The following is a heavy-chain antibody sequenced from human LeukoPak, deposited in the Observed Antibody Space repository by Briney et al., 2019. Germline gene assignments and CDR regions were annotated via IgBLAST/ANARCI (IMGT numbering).Heavy chain of an antibody. J-gene: IGHJ4*02. CDR2: IYPGDPDT. Sequence: GESLKNFRNGSGYGLFNCWIGCVRQMPGKGLEWMGIIYPGDPDTRYSPSFQGQVTISADKSISTAYLQWSSLKASDTAMYYCARSESIEAAVGQYFDYWGQGTLVTVSS. V-gene: IGHV5-51*01. CDR1: GYGLFNCW. D-gene: IGHD6-13*01. CDR3: ARSESIEAAVGQYFDY.